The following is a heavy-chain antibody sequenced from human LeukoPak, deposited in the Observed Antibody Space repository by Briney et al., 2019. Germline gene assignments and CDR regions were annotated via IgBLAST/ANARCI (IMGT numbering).Heavy chain of an antibody. Sequence: SETLSLTCTVSGGSISSYYWSWIRQPPGKGLEWIGYIYYSGSTNYNPSLKSRVTISVDTSKNQFSLKLSSVTAADTAAYYCARRSSSSGENYYYYYYMDVWGKGTTVTVSS. CDR2: IYYSGST. V-gene: IGHV4-59*08. CDR1: GGSISSYY. D-gene: IGHD6-6*01. CDR3: ARRSSSSGENYYYYYYMDV. J-gene: IGHJ6*03.